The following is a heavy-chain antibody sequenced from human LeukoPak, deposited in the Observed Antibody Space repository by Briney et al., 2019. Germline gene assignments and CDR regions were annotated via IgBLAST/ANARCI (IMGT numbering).Heavy chain of an antibody. Sequence: GGSLRPSCAASGFTFSSNSINWVRQPPGKGLEWVSSIISSSSYIYYADSVKGRFTISRDNAKNSLYLQMNSLRAEDTAVYYCATLPGMAAAGTYYGMDVWGKGTTVTVSS. J-gene: IGHJ6*04. CDR2: IISSSSYI. CDR3: ATLPGMAAAGTYYGMDV. D-gene: IGHD6-13*01. V-gene: IGHV3-21*01. CDR1: GFTFSSNS.